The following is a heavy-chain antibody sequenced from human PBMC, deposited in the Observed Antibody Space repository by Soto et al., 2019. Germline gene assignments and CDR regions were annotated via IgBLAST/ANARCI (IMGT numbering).Heavy chain of an antibody. CDR3: AVGPSGTNYTRVAS. CDR1: GGTFSSYA. V-gene: IGHV1-69*01. Sequence: QVQLVQSGAEVKKPGSSVKVSCKASGGTFSSYAISWVRQAPGQGLEWMGGIIPIFGTANYAQKFQGRVTIPGADPRGTAYMGLSSRRPEDTAVYYCAVGPSGTNYTRVASWGQGTLVTVPS. D-gene: IGHD1-26*01. CDR2: IIPIFGTA. J-gene: IGHJ4*02.